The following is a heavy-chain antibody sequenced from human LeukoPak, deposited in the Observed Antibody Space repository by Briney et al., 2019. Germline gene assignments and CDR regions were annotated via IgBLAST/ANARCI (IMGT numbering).Heavy chain of an antibody. J-gene: IGHJ4*02. Sequence: PGGSLRLSCAASGFTFSSYSMNWVRQAPGKGLEWVSSISSSSSYIYYEDSVKGRFTISRDNAKNSLYLQMNSLRAEDTAVYYCARDGGYSGYDYIDYWGQGTLVTVSS. CDR3: ARDGGYSGYDYIDY. CDR2: ISSSSSYI. D-gene: IGHD5-12*01. V-gene: IGHV3-21*01. CDR1: GFTFSSYS.